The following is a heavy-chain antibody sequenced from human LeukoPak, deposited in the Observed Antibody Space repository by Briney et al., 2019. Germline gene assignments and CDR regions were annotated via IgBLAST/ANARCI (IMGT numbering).Heavy chain of an antibody. CDR2: FDPEDGET. D-gene: IGHD3-10*01. V-gene: IGHV1-24*01. Sequence: GASVKVSCKVSGYTPTELSMHWVRQAPGKGLEWMGGFDPEDGETIYAQKFQGRVTMTEDTSTDTAYMELSSLRSEDTAVYYCATAKNVLLWFGELLEGFDYWGQGTLVTVSS. CDR3: ATAKNVLLWFGELLEGFDY. CDR1: GYTPTELS. J-gene: IGHJ4*02.